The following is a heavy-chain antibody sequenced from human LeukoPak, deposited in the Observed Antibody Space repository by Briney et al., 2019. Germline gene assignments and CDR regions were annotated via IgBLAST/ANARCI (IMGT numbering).Heavy chain of an antibody. Sequence: SETLSLTCTVSGGSISSGGYSWSWIRQHPGRGLEWIGYIYYSGSTYYNPSLKSRVTISVDTSKNQFSLKLSSVTAADTAVYYCARDLQKGRYSYGPNAFDIWGQGTMVTVSS. CDR1: GGSISSGGYS. D-gene: IGHD5-18*01. CDR3: ARDLQKGRYSYGPNAFDI. CDR2: IYYSGST. J-gene: IGHJ3*02. V-gene: IGHV4-31*03.